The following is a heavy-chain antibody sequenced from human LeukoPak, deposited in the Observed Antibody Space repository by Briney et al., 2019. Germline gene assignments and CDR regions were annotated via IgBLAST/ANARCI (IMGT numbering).Heavy chain of an antibody. Sequence: GGSLRLSCAASGFTFSSYWMSWVRQAPGKGLEWVANIKQDGSEKYYVDSVKGRFTISRDNAKNSLYLQMNSLRAEDTAVYYCARYPELRFLEWLSYYYYYYMDVWGKGTTVTVSS. J-gene: IGHJ6*03. V-gene: IGHV3-7*01. D-gene: IGHD3-3*01. CDR1: GFTFSSYW. CDR3: ARYPELRFLEWLSYYYYYYMDV. CDR2: IKQDGSEK.